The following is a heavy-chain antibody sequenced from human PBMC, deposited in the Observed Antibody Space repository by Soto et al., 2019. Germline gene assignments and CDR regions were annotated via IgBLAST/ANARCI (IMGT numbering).Heavy chain of an antibody. CDR3: ARDFTAAGTEVWFDP. CDR2: IIPILGIA. CDR1: GGTFSSYT. V-gene: IGHV1-69*04. Sequence: SVKVSCKASGGTFSSYTISWVRQAPGQGLEWMGRIIPILGIANYAQKFQGRVTITADKSTSTAYMELSSLRSEDTAVYYCARDFTAAGTEVWFDPWGQGTLVTVSS. D-gene: IGHD6-13*01. J-gene: IGHJ5*02.